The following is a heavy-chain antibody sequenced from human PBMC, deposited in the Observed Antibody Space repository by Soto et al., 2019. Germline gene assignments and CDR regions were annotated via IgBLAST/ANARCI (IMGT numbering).Heavy chain of an antibody. J-gene: IGHJ5*02. V-gene: IGHV1-2*02. Sequence: QVQLVQSGAEVKKPGASVNVSCKASGYTFTVYYMHWVRQAPGQGLEWMGWINPNVGGTNYARKFQGRVTMTRDTSISTVYMQLTRLRPDDTAIYYCARGGREFPRIPYDTWGQGTLVTVSS. CDR1: GYTFTVYY. CDR2: INPNVGGT. D-gene: IGHD3-10*01. CDR3: ARGGREFPRIPYDT.